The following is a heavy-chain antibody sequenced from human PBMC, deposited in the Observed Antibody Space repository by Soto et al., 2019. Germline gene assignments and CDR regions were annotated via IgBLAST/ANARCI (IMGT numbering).Heavy chain of an antibody. Sequence: GGSLRLSCAVSGFSVSSNYLSWVRQASGKGLEWVSVHYSGGSTCYADSVHGRYSSSSDKSNNSLNPQMRRVRAEDTAVYFCARHRYLPRTLWATRTPDSWCPGTPVPV. CDR1: GFSVSSNY. V-gene: IGHV3-66*04. J-gene: IGHJ5*01. CDR3: ARHRYLPRTLWATRTPDS. CDR2: HYSGGST. D-gene: IGHD1-26*01.